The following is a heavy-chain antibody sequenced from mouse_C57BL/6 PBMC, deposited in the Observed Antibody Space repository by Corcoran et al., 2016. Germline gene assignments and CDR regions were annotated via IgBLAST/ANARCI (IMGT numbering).Heavy chain of an antibody. Sequence: EVQLQQSGAELVKPGASVKLSCTASGFNIKDTYMHWVKQRTEQGLEWSGRIDPEDGETKYAPKCQGKATITADTSSNTAYLQLSSLTSEDTAVYYCARCDYYGSSYYFDYWGQGTTLTVSS. CDR1: GFNIKDTY. CDR3: ARCDYYGSSYYFDY. D-gene: IGHD1-1*01. V-gene: IGHV14-2*01. CDR2: IDPEDGET. J-gene: IGHJ2*01.